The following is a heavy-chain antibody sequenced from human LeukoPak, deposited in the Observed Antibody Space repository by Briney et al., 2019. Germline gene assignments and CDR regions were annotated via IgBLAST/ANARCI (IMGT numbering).Heavy chain of an antibody. D-gene: IGHD3-22*01. CDR3: ATVNFNYDDSGYLPFDH. J-gene: IGHJ4*02. V-gene: IGHV3-48*04. CDR1: GFTFRTYS. Sequence: GGSLRLSCEASGFTFRTYSMNWVRQAPGKGLEWISFISGVGGTTNYADSVKGRFTISRDNAKSSLFLQMEGLRAEDTAVYYCATVNFNYDDSGYLPFDHWGQGSLVVISS. CDR2: ISGVGGTT.